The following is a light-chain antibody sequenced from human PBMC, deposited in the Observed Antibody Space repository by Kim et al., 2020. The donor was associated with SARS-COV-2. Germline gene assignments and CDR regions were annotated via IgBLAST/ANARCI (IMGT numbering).Light chain of an antibody. Sequence: DIQMTQSPSSLSASLGDRVTITCRASQSIRTHLNWFQQKPGKAPNLLIYTTANLQTGVPSRVSGSGSGTDFTLTISSLQPEDFATYYCQQSYSAPWTFGQGTKVDIK. CDR2: TTA. CDR1: QSIRTH. J-gene: IGKJ1*01. CDR3: QQSYSAPWT. V-gene: IGKV1-39*01.